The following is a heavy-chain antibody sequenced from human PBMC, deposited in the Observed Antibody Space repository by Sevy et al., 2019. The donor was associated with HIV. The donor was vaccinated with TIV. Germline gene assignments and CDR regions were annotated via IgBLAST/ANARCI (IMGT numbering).Heavy chain of an antibody. J-gene: IGHJ6*02. CDR1: GYTFTGYY. V-gene: IGHV1-2*06. CDR3: ARGTSSSLPGFYQYYYGMDV. CDR2: INPKSGDT. Sequence: ASVKVSCKASGYTFTGYYMHWVRQAPGQGLEWMGRINPKSGDTKYAQKFQGGVTMTRDTSISTAYMELSSLKSDDTAVYYCARGTSSSLPGFYQYYYGMDVWGQGTTVTVSS. D-gene: IGHD6-13*01.